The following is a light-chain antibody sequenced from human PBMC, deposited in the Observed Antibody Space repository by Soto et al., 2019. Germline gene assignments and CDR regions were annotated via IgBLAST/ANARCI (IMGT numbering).Light chain of an antibody. V-gene: IGKV3-15*01. Sequence: IVLTQSPGTLSVSPGERVILSCRASQTLRHKLAWYQQKPGQAPRLLIYGGFTRATGIPARFSGSGSGTECTLTINSLQSEDFAIYYCQQHNAWPLTFGPGTKLDLK. J-gene: IGKJ3*01. CDR3: QQHNAWPLT. CDR1: QTLRHK. CDR2: GGF.